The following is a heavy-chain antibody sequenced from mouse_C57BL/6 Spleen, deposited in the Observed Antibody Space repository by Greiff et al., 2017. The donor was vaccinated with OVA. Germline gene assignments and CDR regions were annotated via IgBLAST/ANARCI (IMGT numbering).Heavy chain of an antibody. CDR2: IWRGGST. D-gene: IGHD2-2*01. CDR1: GFSLTSYG. J-gene: IGHJ3*01. CDR3: AKGSYGYDGFAY. Sequence: QVQLQQSGPGLVQPSQSLSITCTVSGFSLTSYGVHWVRQSPGKGLEWLGGIWRGGSTDYNAAFMSRLSITKDNSTSRVFCKMNSLQADDTAIYYCAKGSYGYDGFAYWGQGTLVTVSA. V-gene: IGHV2-5*01.